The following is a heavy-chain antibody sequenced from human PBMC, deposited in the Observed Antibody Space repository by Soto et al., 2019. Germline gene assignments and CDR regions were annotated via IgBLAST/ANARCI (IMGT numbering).Heavy chain of an antibody. CDR2: ITSGSDYI. Sequence: KPGGSLRLSCGASGFTFSTFGMIWVRQAQGKGLEWVSSITSGSDYIYYADSLRGRFTISRDNAKNSLFLQMNRLRVEDTAVYYCARVDGYTYPNDYWGQGTLVTV. CDR1: GFTFSTFG. D-gene: IGHD5-12*01. V-gene: IGHV3-21*01. J-gene: IGHJ4*02. CDR3: ARVDGYTYPNDY.